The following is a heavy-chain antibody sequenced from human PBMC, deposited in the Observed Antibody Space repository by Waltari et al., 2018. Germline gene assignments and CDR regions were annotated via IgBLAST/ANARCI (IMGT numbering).Heavy chain of an antibody. V-gene: IGHV3-49*03. D-gene: IGHD6-19*01. CDR3: RVFAPGSYYFDY. CDR1: GFTFGDYA. J-gene: IGHJ4*02. CDR2: IRSKAYGGTT. Sequence: SCTASGFTFGDYAMSWFRQAPGKGLEWVGFIRSKAYGGTTEYAASVKGRFTISRDDSKSIAYLQMNSLKTEDTAVYYCRVFAPGSYYFDYWGQGTLVTVSS.